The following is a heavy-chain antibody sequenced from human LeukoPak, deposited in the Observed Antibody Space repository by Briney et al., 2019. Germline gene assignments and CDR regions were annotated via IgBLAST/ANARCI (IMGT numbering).Heavy chain of an antibody. Sequence: GGSLRLSCAASGFTFSSYSMNWVRQAPGKGLEWVSSISSSSSYIYYADSVKGRFTISRDNAKNSLYLQMNSLRAEDTAVYYCAKEPSRITMVRGPFDYWGKGTLVTVSS. J-gene: IGHJ4*02. V-gene: IGHV3-21*01. CDR3: AKEPSRITMVRGPFDY. D-gene: IGHD3-10*01. CDR1: GFTFSSYS. CDR2: ISSSSSYI.